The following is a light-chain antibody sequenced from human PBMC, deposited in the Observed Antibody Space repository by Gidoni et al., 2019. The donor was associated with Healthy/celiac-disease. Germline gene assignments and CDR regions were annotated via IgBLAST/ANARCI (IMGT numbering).Light chain of an antibody. Sequence: QSVPTQPPSASGTPGQSVTISCSGRSPNIGSNTVNWYQQFPGTAPQLLIYSNNQRPSGVHARFSGSKSGTSASRASSGLQSEDEADNYWGAWDDSLSRRVFGGGTKLTVL. J-gene: IGLJ3*02. CDR2: SNN. CDR3: GAWDDSLSRRV. V-gene: IGLV1-44*01. CDR1: SPNIGSNT.